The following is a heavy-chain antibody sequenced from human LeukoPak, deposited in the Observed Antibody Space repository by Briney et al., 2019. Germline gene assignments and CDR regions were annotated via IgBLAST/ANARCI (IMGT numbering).Heavy chain of an antibody. V-gene: IGHV1-8*01. CDR1: GYTFTSYA. CDR2: MNPDSGNT. D-gene: IGHD2-2*01. Sequence: GASVKVSCKASGYTFTSYAINWVRQATGQGLEWMGWMNPDSGNTGYAQNFQGRVTMTRSTSTSTAYMELSSLRSENTAVYYCARGAWPAVIATRWFDPWGQGTQVTVSS. CDR3: ARGAWPAVIATRWFDP. J-gene: IGHJ5*02.